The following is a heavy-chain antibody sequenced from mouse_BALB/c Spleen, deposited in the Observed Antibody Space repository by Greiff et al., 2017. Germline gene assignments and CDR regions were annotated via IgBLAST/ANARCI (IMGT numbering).Heavy chain of an antibody. CDR1: GFTFSSFG. V-gene: IGHV5-17*02. Sequence: EVHLVESGGGLVQPGGSRKLSCAASGFTFSSFGMHWVRQAPEKGLEWVAYISSGSSTIYYADTVKGRFTISRDNPKNTLFLQMTSLRSEDTAMYYCAREGDYYVYFDYWGQGTTLTVSS. D-gene: IGHD1-1*01. CDR3: AREGDYYVYFDY. J-gene: IGHJ2*01. CDR2: ISSGSSTI.